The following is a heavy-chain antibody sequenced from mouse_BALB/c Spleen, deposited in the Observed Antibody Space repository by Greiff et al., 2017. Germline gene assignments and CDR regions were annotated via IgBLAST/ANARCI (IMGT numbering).Heavy chain of an antibody. CDR3: ARDRYYGSSLDY. J-gene: IGHJ4*01. CDR2: IWAGGST. Sequence: VNVVESGPGLVAPSQSLSITCTVSGFSLTSYGVHWVRQPPGKGLEWLGVIWAGGSTNYNSALMSRLSISKDNSKSQVFLKMNSLQTDDTAMYYCARDRYYGSSLDYWGQGTSVTVSS. CDR1: GFSLTSYG. V-gene: IGHV2-9*02. D-gene: IGHD1-1*01.